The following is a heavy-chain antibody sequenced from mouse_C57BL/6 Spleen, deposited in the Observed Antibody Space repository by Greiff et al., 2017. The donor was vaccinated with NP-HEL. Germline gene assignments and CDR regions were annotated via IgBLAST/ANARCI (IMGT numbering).Heavy chain of an antibody. CDR1: GFNIKDYY. V-gene: IGHV14-1*01. CDR2: IDPEDGDT. J-gene: IGHJ2*01. D-gene: IGHD1-1*01. Sequence: EVKLMESGAELVRPGASVKLSCTASGFNIKDYYMHWVKQRPEQGLEWIGRIDPEDGDTKYAPKFQGKATMTADTSSNTAYLQLSSLTSEDTAVYYCTTGCYSVYFDYWGQGTTLTVSS. CDR3: TTGCYSVYFDY.